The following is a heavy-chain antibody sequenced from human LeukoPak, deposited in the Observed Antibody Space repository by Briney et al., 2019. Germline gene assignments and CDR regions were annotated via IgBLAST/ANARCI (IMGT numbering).Heavy chain of an antibody. V-gene: IGHV3-23*01. J-gene: IGHJ4*02. Sequence: GGSLRLSCAASGFTFSSYAMSWVRQAPGKGLEWVSAISGSGGSTYYADSVKGRFTISRDNSKNMLYLQMNSLRAEDTAVYYCAKGSSVVTTARVWYFDYWGQGTLVTVSS. D-gene: IGHD2-21*02. CDR2: ISGSGGST. CDR3: AKGSSVVTTARVWYFDY. CDR1: GFTFSSYA.